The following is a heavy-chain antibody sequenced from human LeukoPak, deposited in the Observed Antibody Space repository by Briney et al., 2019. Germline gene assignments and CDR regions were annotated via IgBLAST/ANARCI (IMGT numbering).Heavy chain of an antibody. D-gene: IGHD6-13*01. Sequence: SVTVSCKASGGTFSSYAISWVRQAPGQGLEWMGGIIPIFGTANYAQKFQGRVTITTDESTSTAYMELSSLRSEDTAVYYCARTAIAAANFDYWGQGTLVTVSS. J-gene: IGHJ4*02. V-gene: IGHV1-69*05. CDR2: IIPIFGTA. CDR3: ARTAIAAANFDY. CDR1: GGTFSSYA.